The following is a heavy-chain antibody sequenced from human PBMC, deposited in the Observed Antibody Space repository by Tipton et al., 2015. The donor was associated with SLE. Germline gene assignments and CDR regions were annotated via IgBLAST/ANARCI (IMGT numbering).Heavy chain of an antibody. Sequence: LRLSCTVSGGSISSSSYYWGWIRQPPGEGLEWIGSIYYSGSTYYNPSLKSRVTISVDTSKNQFSLKLSSVTAADTAVYYCARLRVISYYFDYWGQGTLVTVSS. D-gene: IGHD2-21*01. CDR3: ARLRVISYYFDY. CDR1: GGSISSSSYY. CDR2: IYYSGST. J-gene: IGHJ4*02. V-gene: IGHV4-39*07.